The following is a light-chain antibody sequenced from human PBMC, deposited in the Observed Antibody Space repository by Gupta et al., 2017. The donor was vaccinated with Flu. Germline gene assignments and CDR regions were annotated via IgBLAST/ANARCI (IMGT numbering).Light chain of an antibody. CDR3: QQYHSTPQT. J-gene: IGKJ1*01. V-gene: IGKV4-1*01. CDR1: QSVLRRSNNKNY. Sequence: DIVMTQSPDSLAVPLGERATINCKSSQSVLRRSNNKNYLAWYQHKPGQPPKLLMYWASNRESGVPDRFSGSGSGTDFTLTISSLQAEDVAIYYCQQYHSTPQTFGQGTKVEIK. CDR2: WAS.